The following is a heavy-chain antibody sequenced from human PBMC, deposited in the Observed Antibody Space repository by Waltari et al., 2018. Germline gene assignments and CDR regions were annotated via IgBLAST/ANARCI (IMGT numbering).Heavy chain of an antibody. D-gene: IGHD6-19*01. CDR2: IYPGDSDT. Sequence: EVQLVQSGAEVKKPGESLKISCKGSVYSFTSYWIGWVRQMPGKGLEWMGIIYPGDSDTRYSPSFQGQVTISDDKSISTAYLQWSSLKASDTAMYYCARAVRRPHSSGWYLGWFDPWGQGTLVTVSS. CDR3: ARAVRRPHSSGWYLGWFDP. V-gene: IGHV5-51*03. CDR1: VYSFTSYW. J-gene: IGHJ5*02.